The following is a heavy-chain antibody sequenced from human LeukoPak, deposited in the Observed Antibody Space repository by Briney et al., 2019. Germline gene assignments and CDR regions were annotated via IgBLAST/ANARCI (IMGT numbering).Heavy chain of an antibody. CDR2: ISGRGGNT. CDR1: GLTFNNYA. J-gene: IGHJ5*01. Sequence: GGSLRLSCAASGLTFNNYALTWIRQAPGKELEWVSSISGRGGNTYYADSVKGRFTISRDDSKNTLFLQMNSLRAEDTAVYYCATGYSDSLRSPLDSWGQGTLVTVSS. D-gene: IGHD3-22*01. V-gene: IGHV3-23*01. CDR3: ATGYSDSLRSPLDS.